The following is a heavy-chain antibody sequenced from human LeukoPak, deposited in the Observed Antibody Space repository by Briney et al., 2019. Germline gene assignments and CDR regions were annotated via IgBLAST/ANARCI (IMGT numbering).Heavy chain of an antibody. J-gene: IGHJ3*02. CDR3: ARSNCSSTSCYTGWLRDDAFDI. V-gene: IGHV4-4*02. CDR2: IYHSGST. CDR1: GGSISSSNW. Sequence: PSGTLSPTCAVSGGSISSSNWWSWVRQPPGKGLEWIGEIYHSGSTNYNPSLKSRVTISVDKSKNQFSLKLSSVTAADTAVYYCARSNCSSTSCYTGWLRDDAFDIWGQGTMVTVSS. D-gene: IGHD2-2*02.